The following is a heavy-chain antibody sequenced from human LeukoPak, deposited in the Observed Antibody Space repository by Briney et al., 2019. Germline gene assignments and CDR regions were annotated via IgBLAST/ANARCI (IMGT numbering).Heavy chain of an antibody. CDR1: GYTFTAYF. D-gene: IGHD6-19*01. Sequence: APVKVSCKASGYTFTAYFIHWVRQAPGQGLEWVGWMNPDSGGTNSAQKFQGRVTMTRDTSISTAYMELSRLTSDDTAVYYCARDVPGYSSEFDFWGQGTLVTVSS. CDR2: MNPDSGGT. J-gene: IGHJ4*02. V-gene: IGHV1-2*02. CDR3: ARDVPGYSSEFDF.